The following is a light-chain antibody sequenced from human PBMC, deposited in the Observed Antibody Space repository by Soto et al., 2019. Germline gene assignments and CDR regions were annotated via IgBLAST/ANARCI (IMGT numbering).Light chain of an antibody. CDR2: DVS. Sequence: QSVLTQPASVSESPGQSITISCTGTSSDVGGYNYVSWYQQHPGKAPKLIIYDVSNRPSGVSNRFSGSKSGNTASLTISGLQAEDEADYYCSSYTSSSTRVFGGGTKLTVL. V-gene: IGLV2-14*01. CDR3: SSYTSSSTRV. J-gene: IGLJ2*01. CDR1: SSDVGGYNY.